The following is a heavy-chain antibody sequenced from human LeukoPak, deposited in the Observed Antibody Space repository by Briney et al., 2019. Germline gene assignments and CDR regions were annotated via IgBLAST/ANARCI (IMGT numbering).Heavy chain of an antibody. CDR2: IYSGGST. J-gene: IGHJ4*02. Sequence: GGSLRLSCAASGFTVSSSFMSWVRQAPGKGLEWVSGIYSGGSTYYADSVKGRFTISRDNSKNTLYLQMNSLRADDTAVYYCVRDGVDYSFEYWGQGTLVTVSS. CDR1: GFTVSSSF. V-gene: IGHV3-53*01. D-gene: IGHD4-11*01. CDR3: VRDGVDYSFEY.